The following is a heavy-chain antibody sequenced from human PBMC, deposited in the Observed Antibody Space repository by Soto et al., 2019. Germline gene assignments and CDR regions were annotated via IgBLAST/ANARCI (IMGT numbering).Heavy chain of an antibody. CDR2: IYHSGST. CDR1: GGSIISSNW. CDR3: ARRGGYDSSGYFYGYFDY. D-gene: IGHD3-22*01. J-gene: IGHJ4*02. V-gene: IGHV4-4*02. Sequence: SETLSLTCAVSGGSIISSNWWSCVRQPPGKGLEWIGEIYHSGSTNYNPSLKSRVTISVDKSKNQFSLKLSSVAAADTAVYYCARRGGYDSSGYFYGYFDYWGQGTLVTVSS.